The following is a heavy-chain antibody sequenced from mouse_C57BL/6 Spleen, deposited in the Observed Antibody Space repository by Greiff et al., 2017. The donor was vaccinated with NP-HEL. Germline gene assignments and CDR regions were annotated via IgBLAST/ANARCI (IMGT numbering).Heavy chain of an antibody. Sequence: QVQLQQSGAELVKPGASVKISCKASGYAFSSYWMNWVKQRPGKGLEWIGQIYPGDGDTNYNGKFKGKATLTADKSSSTAYMQLSSLTSEDSAVYFCARAEVITTPSYYFDYWGQGTTLTVSS. CDR1: GYAFSSYW. V-gene: IGHV1-80*01. D-gene: IGHD1-1*01. J-gene: IGHJ2*01. CDR2: IYPGDGDT. CDR3: ARAEVITTPSYYFDY.